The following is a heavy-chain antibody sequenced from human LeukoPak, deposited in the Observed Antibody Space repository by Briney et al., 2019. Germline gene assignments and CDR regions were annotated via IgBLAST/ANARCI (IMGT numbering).Heavy chain of an antibody. CDR3: AKDMFLMPGSETKFDY. V-gene: IGHV3-53*05. J-gene: IGHJ4*02. Sequence: PGGSLRLSCAVSGFTVSSNYMSWVRQAPGKGLEWVSVIYSGGNTYYADSVKGRFTISRDNAKNSLYLQMNSLRAEDTALYYCAKDMFLMPGSETKFDYWGQGTLVTVSS. CDR1: GFTVSSNY. CDR2: IYSGGNT. D-gene: IGHD3-10*02.